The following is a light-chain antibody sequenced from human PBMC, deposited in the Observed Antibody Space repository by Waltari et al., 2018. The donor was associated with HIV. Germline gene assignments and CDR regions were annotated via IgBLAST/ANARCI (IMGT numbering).Light chain of an antibody. Sequence: QSALTQPASVSGSPGQSINISCTGTTSDVGGYNYVSWYQQHPGKVPKLIIFEVSNRSAGVSGRFSGSKSDNTASLTISGLQPEDEADYYCSSYTISSTVLFGGGTKVTVL. J-gene: IGLJ3*02. CDR2: EVS. CDR1: TSDVGGYNY. CDR3: SSYTISSTVL. V-gene: IGLV2-14*03.